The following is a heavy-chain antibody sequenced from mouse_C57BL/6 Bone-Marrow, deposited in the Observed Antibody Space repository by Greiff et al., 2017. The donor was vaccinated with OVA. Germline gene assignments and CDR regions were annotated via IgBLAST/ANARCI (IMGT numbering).Heavy chain of an antibody. J-gene: IGHJ2*01. CDR1: GYTFTDYY. CDR3: ARRLRRGRYFDY. V-gene: IGHV1-26*01. CDR2: INPNNGGT. D-gene: IGHD2-4*01. Sequence: EVQLQQSGPELVKPGASVKISCKASGYTFTDYYMNWVKQSHGKSLEWIGDINPNNGGTSYNQKFKGKATLTVDKSSSTAYMELRSLTSEDSAVYDCARRLRRGRYFDYWGQGTTLTVSS.